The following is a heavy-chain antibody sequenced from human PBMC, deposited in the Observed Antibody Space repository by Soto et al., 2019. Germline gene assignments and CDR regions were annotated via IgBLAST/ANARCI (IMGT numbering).Heavy chain of an antibody. CDR3: GRGWVDCSSTSCYGYYYYYMDV. V-gene: IGHV4-59*01. D-gene: IGHD2-2*01. CDR1: GGSISSYY. CDR2: IYYSGST. Sequence: PSETLSLTCTVSGGSISSYYWSWIRQPPGKGLEWIGYIYYSGSTNYNPSLKSRVTISVDTSKNQFSLKLSSVTAADTAVYSCGRGWVDCSSTSCYGYYYYYMDVWGKGTTVTVSS. J-gene: IGHJ6*03.